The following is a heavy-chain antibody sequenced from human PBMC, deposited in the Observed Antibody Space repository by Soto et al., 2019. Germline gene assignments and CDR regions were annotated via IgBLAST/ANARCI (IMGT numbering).Heavy chain of an antibody. Sequence: LKISCAASAFTFSSYSMNWVRQAPGKGLEWVSSISPTSTYIYYADSMKGRITISRDNAKNSLYLQMNSLRAEDTAVYYCARSTMGPDGYNYGYVYYYGMDVWGQGTTVTVSS. CDR1: AFTFSSYS. CDR2: ISPTSTYI. J-gene: IGHJ6*02. D-gene: IGHD5-18*01. CDR3: ARSTMGPDGYNYGYVYYYGMDV. V-gene: IGHV3-21*01.